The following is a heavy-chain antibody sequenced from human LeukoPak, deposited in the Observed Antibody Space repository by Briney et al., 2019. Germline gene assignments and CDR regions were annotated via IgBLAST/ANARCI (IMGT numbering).Heavy chain of an antibody. CDR3: TTDPRY. CDR1: GLGRSFKETW. V-gene: IGHV3-15*01. CDR2: IKGKPDGGAI. J-gene: IGHJ4*02. Sequence: GGSLRLSCSASGLGRSFKETWMSWVRRAPGKGLEWIGRIKGKPDGGAIDYIAPVRGRFSISRDDSKNLVFLQMDSLKIEDTAVYYCTTDPRYWGQGTMVTVSS.